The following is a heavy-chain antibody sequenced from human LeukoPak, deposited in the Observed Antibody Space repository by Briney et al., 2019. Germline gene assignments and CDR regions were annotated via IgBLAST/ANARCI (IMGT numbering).Heavy chain of an antibody. CDR2: IKQDGSEK. CDR1: GFTSSSYW. Sequence: PGGSLRLSCAASGFTSSSYWMSWVRQAPGKGLEWVANIKQDGSEKNYVDSVKGRFTISRDNAKNSLFLQMNSLRPEDTAVYYCARDSGRVNYWGQGTLVTVSS. CDR3: ARDSGRVNY. V-gene: IGHV3-7*01. J-gene: IGHJ4*02. D-gene: IGHD6-19*01.